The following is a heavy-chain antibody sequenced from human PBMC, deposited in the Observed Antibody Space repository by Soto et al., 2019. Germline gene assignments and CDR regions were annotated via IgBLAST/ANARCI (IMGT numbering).Heavy chain of an antibody. CDR2: NYYTGSP. V-gene: IGHV4-30-4*01. D-gene: IGHD2-2*02. CDR3: ARERVPASIHHARFDP. Sequence: TLSLTCTVSGASISSGDYYWSWIRQPPXKGLEWIGYNYYTGSPYYNPSLMSRVTMSPDTSKNQFSLKLSSVTAADTAVYYCARERVPASIHHARFDPWGLGTLVTVSS. J-gene: IGHJ5*02. CDR1: GASISSGDYY.